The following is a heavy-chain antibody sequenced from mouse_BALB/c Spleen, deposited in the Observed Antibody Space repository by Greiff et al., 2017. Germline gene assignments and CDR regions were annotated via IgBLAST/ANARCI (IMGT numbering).Heavy chain of an antibody. CDR3: ARSQTNAIDY. V-gene: IGHV1-67*01. J-gene: IGHJ4*01. CDR2: ISIYYDNT. CDR1: GYTFTDYA. Sequence: QVQLQQSGPELVRPGESVKISCKGSGYTFTDYAMHWVKQSHAKSLEWIGVISIYYDNTTYNQKFKGKATMTVDKSSSTAYMELARLTSEDSAIYYGARSQTNAIDYWGQGTSVTVSS.